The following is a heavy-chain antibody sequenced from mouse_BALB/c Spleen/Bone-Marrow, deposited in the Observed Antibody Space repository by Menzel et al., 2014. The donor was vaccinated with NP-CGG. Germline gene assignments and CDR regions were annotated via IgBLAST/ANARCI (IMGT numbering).Heavy chain of an antibody. D-gene: IGHD2-3*01. J-gene: IGHJ4*01. CDR2: IYPGDGDT. CDR1: GYAFSNSW. CDR3: ARSDGYRALDY. V-gene: IGHV1-82*01. Sequence: QVQLKESGPELVKPGASVRISCKASGYAFSNSWMNWVKQRPGQGLEWIGRIYPGDGDTYYNGKLKGKATLTADKSSSTAYMQLSSLTSVDSAVYFCARSDGYRALDYWGQGTSVTVSS.